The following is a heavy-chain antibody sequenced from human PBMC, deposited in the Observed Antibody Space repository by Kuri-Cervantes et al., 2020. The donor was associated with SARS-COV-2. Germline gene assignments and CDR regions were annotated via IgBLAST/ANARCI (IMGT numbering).Heavy chain of an antibody. D-gene: IGHD5-24*01. J-gene: IGHJ4*02. CDR1: GFTFSSYW. CDR3: ARARMAGPFDY. Sequence: GGSLRLSCAASGFTFSSYWMSWVRQAPGKGLEWVANIKQDGSEKYYVDSVKGRFTISRDNAKNSLYLQMNRLRAEDTAVDYCARARMAGPFDYWGQGTLVTVSS. V-gene: IGHV3-7*01. CDR2: IKQDGSEK.